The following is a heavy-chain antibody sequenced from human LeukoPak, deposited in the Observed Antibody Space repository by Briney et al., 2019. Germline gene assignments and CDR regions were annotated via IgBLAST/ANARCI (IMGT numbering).Heavy chain of an antibody. D-gene: IGHD6-13*01. Sequence: ASVKVSCKASGYTFTSYDINWVRQAPGQGLEWMGWMNPNSGNTGYAQKFQGRVTMTRNTSISTAYMELSSLRSEDTAVYYCARGRYSSSWYSGIDYWGQGTLVTVSS. CDR1: GYTFTSYD. V-gene: IGHV1-8*01. CDR3: ARGRYSSSWYSGIDY. J-gene: IGHJ4*02. CDR2: MNPNSGNT.